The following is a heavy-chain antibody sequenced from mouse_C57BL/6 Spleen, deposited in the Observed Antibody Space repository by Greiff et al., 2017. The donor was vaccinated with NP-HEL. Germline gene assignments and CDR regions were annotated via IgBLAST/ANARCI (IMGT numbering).Heavy chain of an antibody. Sequence: VQLQQSGAELVRPGASVKLSCTASGFNIKDYYMHWVKQRPEQGLEWIGRIDPEDGDTEYAPKFQGKATMTADTSSNTAFLQRSRLTSESTAVYYCTTVLRRYAMDYWGQGTSVTVSS. J-gene: IGHJ4*01. D-gene: IGHD2-12*01. CDR3: TTVLRRYAMDY. CDR1: GFNIKDYY. V-gene: IGHV14-1*01. CDR2: IDPEDGDT.